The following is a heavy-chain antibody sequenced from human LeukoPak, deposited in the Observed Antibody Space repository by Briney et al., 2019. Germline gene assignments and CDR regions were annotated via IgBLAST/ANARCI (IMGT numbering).Heavy chain of an antibody. D-gene: IGHD3-22*01. CDR2: FDPEDGET. V-gene: IGHV1-24*01. CDR1: GYTLTELS. J-gene: IGHJ4*02. CDR3: PTPGATPSYYDSSGSQYYFDY. Sequence: ASVKVSCKVSGYTLTELSMHWVRQAPGKGLEWMGGFDPEDGETIYAQKFQGRVTMTEDTSTDTAYMELSSLRSEDTAMYYCPTPGATPSYYDSSGSQYYFDYWGQGTLVTVSS.